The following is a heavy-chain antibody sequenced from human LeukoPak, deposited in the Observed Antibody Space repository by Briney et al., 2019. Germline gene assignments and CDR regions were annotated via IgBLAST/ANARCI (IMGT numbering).Heavy chain of an antibody. CDR2: ISGDGGST. Sequence: GGSLRLSCAASGFTSDDYAMHWVRQAPGKGLEWVSLISGDGGSTYYADSVKGRFTISRDNSKNSLYLQMNSLRTEDTALYYCAKDILKQLWLLGLPRGSYGMDVWGQGTTVTVSS. CDR1: GFTSDDYA. J-gene: IGHJ6*02. D-gene: IGHD5-18*01. V-gene: IGHV3-43*02. CDR3: AKDILKQLWLLGLPRGSYGMDV.